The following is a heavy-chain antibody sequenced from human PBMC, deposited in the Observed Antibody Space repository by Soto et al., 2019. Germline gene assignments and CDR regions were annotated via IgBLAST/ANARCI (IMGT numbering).Heavy chain of an antibody. CDR1: GFNFKKFA. V-gene: IGHV3-23*01. Sequence: EVQLLESGGGVVQPGGSLRLSCVASGFNFKKFAMSWVRQAPGEGLEWVSGISCCGGSTSYADSVKGRFSIARDYSTNTLSLQMNNLRVEDTAQYYCAKADGEQWLLPHLDKWGQGTLVTVS. D-gene: IGHD6-19*01. CDR2: ISCCGGST. CDR3: AKADGEQWLLPHLDK. J-gene: IGHJ4*02.